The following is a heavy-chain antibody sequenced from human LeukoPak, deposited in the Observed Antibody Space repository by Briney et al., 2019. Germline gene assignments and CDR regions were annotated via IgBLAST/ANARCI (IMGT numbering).Heavy chain of an antibody. J-gene: IGHJ4*02. CDR2: IYPDGTT. CDR1: GGSISSYY. D-gene: IGHD2-15*01. Sequence: PSETLSLTCTVSGGSISSYYGSWIRQPAGKGLEWIGRIYPDGTTHYNPSLKSRVTMSVDTSKNQFSLKLSSVTAADTAVYYCARDAEFCSGGSCYSGSPYREFDYWGQGTLVTVSS. CDR3: ARDAEFCSGGSCYSGSPYREFDY. V-gene: IGHV4-4*07.